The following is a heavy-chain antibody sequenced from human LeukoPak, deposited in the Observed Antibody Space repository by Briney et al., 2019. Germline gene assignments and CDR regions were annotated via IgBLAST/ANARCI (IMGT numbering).Heavy chain of an antibody. J-gene: IGHJ4*02. CDR2: IYPGDSDT. V-gene: IGHV5-51*01. CDR3: ARQSVSRSWADY. D-gene: IGHD6-13*01. Sequence: GESLKISCKGSGYSFSTYWIAWVRQMPGKGLEWMGIIYPGDSDTTYSPSFQGQVTISADKSINTASLQWSSLKASDTAMYYCARQSVSRSWADYWGQGTLVTVSS. CDR1: GYSFSTYW.